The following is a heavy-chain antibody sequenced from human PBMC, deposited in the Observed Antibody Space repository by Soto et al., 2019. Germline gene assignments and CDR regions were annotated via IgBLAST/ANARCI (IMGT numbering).Heavy chain of an antibody. J-gene: IGHJ4*02. CDR2: ISYDGSNK. CDR1: GFTFSNYG. Sequence: QVQLVESGGGVVQPGRSLRFSCAASGFTFSNYGMHWVRQAPGKGLEWVAVISYDGSNKYYADSVKGRVIISRDNSKNTLFLQMNRLSAEDTAVSDCAKDMNYYDSNAYYAGMDNWGQGTLVTVSS. V-gene: IGHV3-30*18. D-gene: IGHD3-22*01. CDR3: AKDMNYYDSNAYYAGMDN.